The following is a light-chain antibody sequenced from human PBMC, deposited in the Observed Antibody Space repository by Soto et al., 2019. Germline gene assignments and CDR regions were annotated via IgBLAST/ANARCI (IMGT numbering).Light chain of an antibody. J-gene: IGLJ2*01. CDR1: SSDVGSYNL. V-gene: IGLV2-23*02. Sequence: HSELTQPASVSGFPGQSITISCTGTSSDVGSYNLVSWYQQHPGKAPKLMIYEVSKRPSGVSNRFSGSKSGNTASLTISGLQAEDEADYYCCSYAGSTVFGGGTKVTVL. CDR3: CSYAGSTV. CDR2: EVS.